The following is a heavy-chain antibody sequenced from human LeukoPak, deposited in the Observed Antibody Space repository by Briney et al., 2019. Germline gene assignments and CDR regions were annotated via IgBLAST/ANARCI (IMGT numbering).Heavy chain of an antibody. J-gene: IGHJ5*02. V-gene: IGHV3-74*01. CDR2: INSDGNST. CDR1: GFTFSRYW. CDR3: ARSGWSLANWFDP. Sequence: PGGSLRLSCAASGFTFSRYWMHWVRQAPGKGLVWVSRINSDGNSTSYADSVKGRFTISRDNAENTLYLQMNSLRAEHTGVYYCARSGWSLANWFDPWGQGTLVTVSS. D-gene: IGHD6-19*01.